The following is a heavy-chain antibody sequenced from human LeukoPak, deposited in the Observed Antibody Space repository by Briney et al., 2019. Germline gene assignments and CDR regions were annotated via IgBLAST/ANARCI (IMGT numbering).Heavy chain of an antibody. CDR1: GFTFSSYG. D-gene: IGHD6-19*01. Sequence: GGSLRLSCAASGFTFSSYGMHWVRQAPGKGLEWVSAISGSGGSTYYADSVKGRFTISRDNSKNTLYLQMNSLRAEDTAVYYCAKVPYSSGWYRVGYDYWGQGTLVTASS. CDR2: ISGSGGST. J-gene: IGHJ4*02. V-gene: IGHV3-23*01. CDR3: AKVPYSSGWYRVGYDY.